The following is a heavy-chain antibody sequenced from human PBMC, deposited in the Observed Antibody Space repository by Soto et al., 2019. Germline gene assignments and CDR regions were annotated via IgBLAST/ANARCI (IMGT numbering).Heavy chain of an antibody. CDR2: INPSGGST. CDR1: GYTFTSHY. V-gene: IGHV1-46*01. Sequence: QVQLVQSGAEVKKPGASVNVSCKASGYTFTSHYMHWVRQAPGQGLEWMGIINPSGGSTLYAQKFQGRGTMTRDTSTSTVYMDLSSLKSGDTAVYYCARDLQVVPAALYYFDYWGQGTLVTVSS. CDR3: ARDLQVVPAALYYFDY. J-gene: IGHJ4*02. D-gene: IGHD2-2*01.